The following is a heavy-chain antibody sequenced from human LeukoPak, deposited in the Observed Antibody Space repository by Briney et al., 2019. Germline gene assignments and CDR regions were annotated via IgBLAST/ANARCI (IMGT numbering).Heavy chain of an antibody. J-gene: IGHJ4*02. D-gene: IGHD6-13*01. CDR1: GFTFSSYA. CDR3: AKHSAGIAAAGTRY. CDR2: ISGSGGST. Sequence: PGGSLRLSCAASGFTFSSYAMSWVRQAPGKGLEWVSAISGSGGSTYYADSVKGRFTISRDNSKNTLYQQMNSLRAEDTAVYYCAKHSAGIAAAGTRYWGQGTLVTVSS. V-gene: IGHV3-23*01.